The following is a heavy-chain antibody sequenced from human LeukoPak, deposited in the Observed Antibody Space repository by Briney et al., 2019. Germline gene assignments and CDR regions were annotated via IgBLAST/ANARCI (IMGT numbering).Heavy chain of an antibody. CDR3: AKNIQVGSGWYGDAFDI. V-gene: IGHV3-23*01. CDR1: GFTFSSYA. J-gene: IGHJ3*02. Sequence: GGSLRLSCAASGFTFSSYAMSWVRQAPGEGLEWVSAISGSGGSTYYADSVKGRFTISRDNSKNTLYLQMNSLRAEDTAVYYCAKNIQVGSGWYGDAFDIWGQGTMVTVSS. CDR2: ISGSGGST. D-gene: IGHD6-19*01.